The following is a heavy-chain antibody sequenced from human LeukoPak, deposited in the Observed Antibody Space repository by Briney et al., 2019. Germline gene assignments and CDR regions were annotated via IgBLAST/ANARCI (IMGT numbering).Heavy chain of an antibody. CDR1: GGTFSSYA. CDR3: AAPLDYYDSSGYHQGGD. J-gene: IGHJ4*02. CDR2: IIPIFGTA. Sequence: SVKVSCKASGGTFSSYAISWVRQAPGQGLEWMGGIIPIFGTANYAQKFQGRVTITADESTSTAYMELSSLRSEDTAVYYCAAPLDYYDSSGYHQGGDWGQGTLVTVSS. V-gene: IGHV1-69*13. D-gene: IGHD3-22*01.